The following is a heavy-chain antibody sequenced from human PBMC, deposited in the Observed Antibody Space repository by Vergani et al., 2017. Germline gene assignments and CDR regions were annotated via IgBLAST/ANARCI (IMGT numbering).Heavy chain of an antibody. CDR3: ALGGIVGATSPFDY. CDR2: ISSSSSYI. V-gene: IGHV3-21*02. D-gene: IGHD1-26*01. CDR1: GFDFSQAW. J-gene: IGHJ4*02. Sequence: EVRLVESGGGLVKPGGSLRLSCQVSGFDFSQAWMNWVRQSPGKGLEWVSSISSSSSYIYYADSVKGRFTISRDNAKNSLYLQMNSLRAEDTAVYYCALGGIVGATSPFDYWGQGTLVTVSS.